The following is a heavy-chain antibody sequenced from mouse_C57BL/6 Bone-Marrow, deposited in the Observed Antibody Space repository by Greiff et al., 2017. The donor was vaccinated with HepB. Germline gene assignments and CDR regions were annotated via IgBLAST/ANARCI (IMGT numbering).Heavy chain of an antibody. J-gene: IGHJ3*01. Sequence: EVQGVESGPELVKPGASVKIPCKASGYTFTDYNMDWVKQSHGKSLEWIGDINPNNGGTIYNQKFKGKATLTVDKSSSTAYMELRSLTSEDTAVYYCARSGYDYAWFAYWGQGTLVTVSA. CDR1: GYTFTDYN. D-gene: IGHD2-4*01. V-gene: IGHV1-18*01. CDR2: INPNNGGT. CDR3: ARSGYDYAWFAY.